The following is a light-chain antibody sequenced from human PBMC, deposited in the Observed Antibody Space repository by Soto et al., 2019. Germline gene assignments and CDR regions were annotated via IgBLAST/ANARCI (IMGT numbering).Light chain of an antibody. CDR1: QSVDIY. V-gene: IGKV3-11*01. Sequence: EVVVTQSPATLSLSPGERATLSCRTSQSVDIYLAWYQQKPGQAPRLLIYDASNRAPGIPARFSGSGSGTDFTLTISSLEPEDFAVYFCQQRRYWPPLTFGGGTKVEIK. J-gene: IGKJ4*01. CDR3: QQRRYWPPLT. CDR2: DAS.